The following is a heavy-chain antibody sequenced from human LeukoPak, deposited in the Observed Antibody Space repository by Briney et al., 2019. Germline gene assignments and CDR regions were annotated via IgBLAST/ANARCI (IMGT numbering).Heavy chain of an antibody. CDR3: ARGALNYYDSSGYYGFDYFDY. V-gene: IGHV1-18*01. CDR1: GYTFNSYG. J-gene: IGHJ4*02. Sequence: ASVKVSCKSSGYTFNSYGITWVRQAPGQGLEWMGWIHTYNGHTNYAQKLQGRVTMTTDTSTSTAYMELRSLRSDDTAVYYRARGALNYYDSSGYYGFDYFDYWGQGTLVTVSS. CDR2: IHTYNGHT. D-gene: IGHD3-22*01.